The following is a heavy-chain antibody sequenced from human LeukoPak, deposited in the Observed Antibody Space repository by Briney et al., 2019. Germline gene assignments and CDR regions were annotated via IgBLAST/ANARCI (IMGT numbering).Heavy chain of an antibody. D-gene: IGHD5-24*01. CDR3: ARDPADGYGHFDF. V-gene: IGHV6-1*01. Sequence: SQTLSLTCAISGDSVSSNNVAWNWVRQSPSRGLEWLGRIYYRSTWRYDYSQSFRSRIIINPDTSGNQFSLQLSSVSPEDTAIYYCARDPADGYGHFDFWGQGTLVTASS. CDR2: IYYRSTWRY. CDR1: GDSVSSNNVA. J-gene: IGHJ4*02.